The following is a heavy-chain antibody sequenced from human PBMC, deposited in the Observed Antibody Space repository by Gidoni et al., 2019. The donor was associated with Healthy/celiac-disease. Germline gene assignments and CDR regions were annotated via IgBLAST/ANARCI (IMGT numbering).Heavy chain of an antibody. CDR1: GGSISSYY. CDR3: ARDRGSYLGRWFDP. Sequence: QLQLQESGPGLVKPSETLSLPCTVSGGSISSYYWSWIRQPPGKGLEWIGYIYYSGSTNYNPSLKSRVTISVDTSKNQFSLKLSSVTAADTAVYYCARDRGSYLGRWFDPWGQGTLVTVSS. D-gene: IGHD1-26*01. V-gene: IGHV4-59*01. CDR2: IYYSGST. J-gene: IGHJ5*02.